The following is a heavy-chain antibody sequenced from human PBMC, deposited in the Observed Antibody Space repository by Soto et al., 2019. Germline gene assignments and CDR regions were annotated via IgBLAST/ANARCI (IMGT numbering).Heavy chain of an antibody. J-gene: IGHJ5*02. Sequence: QVQLVQSGAEVKKPGSSVNVSCMTSGGTFGNSAVTWVRQAPGQGLGRLGVIVPMFGTANYAQKFQGRVTITADESTITAYMELNSLKTDDTAVYYCARDGDPQSAFWSGPLGGGRFDPWGQGTLVTVSS. CDR1: GGTFGNSA. V-gene: IGHV1-69*13. D-gene: IGHD3-3*01. CDR3: ARDGDPQSAFWSGPLGGGRFDP. CDR2: IVPMFGTA.